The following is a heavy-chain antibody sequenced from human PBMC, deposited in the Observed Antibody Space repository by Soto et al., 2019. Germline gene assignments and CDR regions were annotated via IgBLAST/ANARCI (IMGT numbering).Heavy chain of an antibody. V-gene: IGHV3-23*01. CDR3: AKGDCSSTSCHYYYYYGMDV. CDR1: GFTFSSYA. J-gene: IGHJ6*02. D-gene: IGHD2-2*01. Sequence: EVQLLESGGGLVQPGGSLRLSCAASGFTFSSYAMSWVRQAPGKGLEWVSAISGSGGSTYYADSVKGRFTISRDNSKNTLYLQMNSLRAEDTAVYYCAKGDCSSTSCHYYYYYGMDVWGQGTTVTVSS. CDR2: ISGSGGST.